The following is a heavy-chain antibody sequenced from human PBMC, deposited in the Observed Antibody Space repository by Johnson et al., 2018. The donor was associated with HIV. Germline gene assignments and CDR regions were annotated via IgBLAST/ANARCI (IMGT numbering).Heavy chain of an antibody. J-gene: IGHJ3*02. CDR3: ARDLGIAVAGQIGYDAFDI. CDR1: GFTFSTYG. V-gene: IGHV3-23*01. D-gene: IGHD6-19*01. Sequence: EVQLLESGGGVVQPGRSLRLSCAASGFTFSTYGMHWVRQAPGKGLEWVSAISGSGGSTYYADSVKGRFTISRDNSKNTLYLQMNSLRAEDTAVYYCARDLGIAVAGQIGYDAFDIWGQGTMVTVSS. CDR2: ISGSGGST.